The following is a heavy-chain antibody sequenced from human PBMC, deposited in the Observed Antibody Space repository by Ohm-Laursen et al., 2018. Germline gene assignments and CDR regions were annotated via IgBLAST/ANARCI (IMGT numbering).Heavy chain of an antibody. Sequence: ASVKVSCNASGGTFSGYAISWVRQAPGQGLAWMGWISAYNGNTNYAQKLRGRVTMTTDTSTSTAYMELRSLRSDDTAVYYCARRSGSGFDYWGQGTLVTVSS. D-gene: IGHD6-19*01. CDR2: ISAYNGNT. CDR1: GGTFSGYA. V-gene: IGHV1-18*01. J-gene: IGHJ4*02. CDR3: ARRSGSGFDY.